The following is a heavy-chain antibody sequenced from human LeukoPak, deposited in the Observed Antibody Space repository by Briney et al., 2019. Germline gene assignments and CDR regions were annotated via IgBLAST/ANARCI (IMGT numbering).Heavy chain of an antibody. Sequence: NPSETLSLTCTVSGGSITSYYWSWIRQPPGRELEWIGCIFYSGGTNYNPSLRSRVTISVNTSKNQFSLKLRSVTAADTAVYYCARAFGVVTSFDYWGQGTLVTVSS. CDR3: ARAFGVVTSFDY. J-gene: IGHJ4*02. CDR1: GGSITSYY. CDR2: IFYSGGT. D-gene: IGHD3-3*01. V-gene: IGHV4-59*01.